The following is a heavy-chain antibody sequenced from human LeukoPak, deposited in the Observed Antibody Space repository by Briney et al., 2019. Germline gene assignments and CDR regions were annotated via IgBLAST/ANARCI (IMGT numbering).Heavy chain of an antibody. CDR2: INHSGST. V-gene: IGHV4-34*01. CDR3: ARGSWYFDL. Sequence: SETLSLTCAVYGGSFSGYFWSWIRQPPGKGLEWIGEINHSGSTNYNPSLKSRVTISVDTSKNQFSLKPSSVTAADTAVYYCARGSWYFDLWGRGTLVTVSS. J-gene: IGHJ2*01. CDR1: GGSFSGYF.